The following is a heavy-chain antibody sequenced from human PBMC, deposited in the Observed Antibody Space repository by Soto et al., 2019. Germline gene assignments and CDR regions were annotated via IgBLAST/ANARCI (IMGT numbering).Heavy chain of an antibody. J-gene: IGHJ4*02. CDR1: GDSISSRVW. CDR2: VFHTGDT. D-gene: IGHD2-21*01. Sequence: SETLSLSCAVSGDSISSRVWWTWVRQPPGKGLEWIGEVFHTGDTYFNPSLRSRVAMSVDKSTNEFSLKVTSVTAADTAIYYCARKAWVRFDYWGPGALVSV. V-gene: IGHV4-4*02. CDR3: ARKAWVRFDY.